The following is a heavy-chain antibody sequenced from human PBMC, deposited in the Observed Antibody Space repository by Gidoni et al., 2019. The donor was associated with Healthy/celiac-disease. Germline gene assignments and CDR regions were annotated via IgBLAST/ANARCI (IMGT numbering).Heavy chain of an antibody. D-gene: IGHD2-2*01. CDR1: GFPFSNAS. J-gene: IGHJ6*02. Sequence: EVQLLESGGGFVKPGGSLRLSCADSGFPFSNASMSWVRQDPGKGLEWVGSIKRKTDGGKTDYAAPVKGRFTIARDDSKNTLDLQMNSVKTEETDVYYCTTGVPVAMFYYYYGMDGWGQGTTVTVSS. V-gene: IGHV3-15*01. CDR2: IKRKTDGGKT. CDR3: TTGVPVAMFYYYYGMDG.